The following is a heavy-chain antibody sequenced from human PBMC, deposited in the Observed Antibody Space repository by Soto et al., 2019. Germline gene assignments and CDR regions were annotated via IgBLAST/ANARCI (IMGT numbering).Heavy chain of an antibody. J-gene: IGHJ6*02. CDR1: GFTFSNAW. CDR3: TTCTAAGTCYYYGMDV. CDR2: IKSKTDGGTK. D-gene: IGHD6-13*01. Sequence: EVQLVESGGGLVKPGGSLRLSCAASGFTFSNAWMNWVRQAPGKGLEWVGRIKSKTDGGTKDYAAPVKGRFTIPRDDSKNTLYLQMDSLKTEDTGVDYCTTCTAAGTCYYYGMDVWGQGTTVTVSS. V-gene: IGHV3-15*07.